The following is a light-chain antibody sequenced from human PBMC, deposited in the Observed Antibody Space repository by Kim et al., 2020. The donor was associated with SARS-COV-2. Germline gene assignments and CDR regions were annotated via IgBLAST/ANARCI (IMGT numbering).Light chain of an antibody. Sequence: VTNSCTGSSPNIGAGYDVHWYQQLPGTAPKLLIYGNSNRPSGVPDRFSGSKSGTSASLAITGLQAEDEADYYCQSYDSSLSGSKVFGGGTQLTVL. CDR3: QSYDSSLSGSKV. CDR2: GNS. J-gene: IGLJ2*01. V-gene: IGLV1-40*01. CDR1: SPNIGAGYD.